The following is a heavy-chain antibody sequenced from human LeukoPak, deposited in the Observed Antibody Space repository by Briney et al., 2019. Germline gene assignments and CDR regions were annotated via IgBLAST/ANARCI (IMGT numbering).Heavy chain of an antibody. CDR2: INHSGST. CDR1: GGSFSGYY. V-gene: IGHV4-34*01. Sequence: PSETLSLTCAVYGGSFSGYYWSWIRQPPGKGLEWIGEINHSGSTNHNPALKSRVTISGDTSNNQFSLKLSSVTAEDTAVYYCAIHIVVVPAAKKKNWFDPWGQGTLVTVSS. J-gene: IGHJ5*02. D-gene: IGHD2-2*01. CDR3: AIHIVVVPAAKKKNWFDP.